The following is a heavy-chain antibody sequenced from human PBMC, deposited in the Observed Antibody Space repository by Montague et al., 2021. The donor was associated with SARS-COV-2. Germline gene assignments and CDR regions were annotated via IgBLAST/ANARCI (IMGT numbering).Heavy chain of an antibody. CDR3: ARAVVGAKTATIES. D-gene: IGHD2-15*01. J-gene: IGHJ4*02. V-gene: IGHV4-59*01. CDR1: GGSINNYF. Sequence: SETLSLTCSVSGGSINNYFWCWIRQSPGKGLEWVGYMHPTGSTAYNPSLKSRVIISVDTSKTQISLKLSSVSAADTALYYCARAVVGAKTATIESWGQGTLVTVSS. CDR2: MHPTGST.